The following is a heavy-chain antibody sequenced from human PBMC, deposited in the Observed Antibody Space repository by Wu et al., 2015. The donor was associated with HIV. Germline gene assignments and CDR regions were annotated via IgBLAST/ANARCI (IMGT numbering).Heavy chain of an antibody. Sequence: QVQLVQSGGEVKEPGASVKVACKTSGYSFTDYGIHWVRQAPGQGLEWMGWISAHNGKTKYEQKFQGRLTMTTETSTDTAYMELRRLTSGDTAVYFCARGHYYDTSSSPMYWGQGTQVTVSS. J-gene: IGHJ4*02. CDR3: ARGHYYDTSSSPMY. CDR1: GYSFTDYG. D-gene: IGHD3-16*01. CDR2: ISAHNGKT. V-gene: IGHV1-18*01.